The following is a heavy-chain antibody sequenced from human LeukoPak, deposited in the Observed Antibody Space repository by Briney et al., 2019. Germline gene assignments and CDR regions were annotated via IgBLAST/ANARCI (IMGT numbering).Heavy chain of an antibody. D-gene: IGHD3-22*01. CDR3: ARDSYYYDSSGYSFGGFDP. CDR2: INHSGIT. Sequence: SETLSLTCAVYGGSFSGHYWSWIRQPPGKGLEWIAEINHSGITNYNPSLKSRLTISVDTSKNQFPLRLSSVTAADTAVYYCARDSYYYDSSGYSFGGFDPWGQGTLVTVSS. J-gene: IGHJ5*02. V-gene: IGHV4-34*01. CDR1: GGSFSGHY.